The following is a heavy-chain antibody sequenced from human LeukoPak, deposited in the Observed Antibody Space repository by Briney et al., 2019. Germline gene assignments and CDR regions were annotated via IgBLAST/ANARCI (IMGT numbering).Heavy chain of an antibody. CDR1: RYIFPKYF. Sequence: SSVKVSCKASRYIFPKYFVHWLRQAPAQRPEWMGWIKAGNGDTKYSQNFQDRLTITRDTSASTVYMELSSLTSEDTALYYCARDDCGDTCYPGGYWGQGTLVTVSS. J-gene: IGHJ4*02. CDR2: IKAGNGDT. V-gene: IGHV1-3*01. CDR3: ARDDCGDTCYPGGY. D-gene: IGHD2-21*01.